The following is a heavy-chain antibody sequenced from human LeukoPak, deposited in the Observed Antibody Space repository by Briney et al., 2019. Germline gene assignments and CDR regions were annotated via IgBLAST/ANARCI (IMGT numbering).Heavy chain of an antibody. V-gene: IGHV4-59*01. Sequence: PSETLSLTCTVSGGSISSYYWSWIRQPPGKGLEWIGYIYYSGSTNYNPSLKSRVTISADTSKNQFSLKLSSVTAADMAVYYCARGLIVGAFNFDYWGQGTLVTVSS. D-gene: IGHD1-26*01. CDR1: GGSISSYY. J-gene: IGHJ4*02. CDR3: ARGLIVGAFNFDY. CDR2: IYYSGST.